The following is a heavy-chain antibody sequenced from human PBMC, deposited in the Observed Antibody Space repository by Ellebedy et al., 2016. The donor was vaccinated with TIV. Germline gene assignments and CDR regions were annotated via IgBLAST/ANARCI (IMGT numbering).Heavy chain of an antibody. CDR1: GGTFSSYA. V-gene: IGHV1-69*13. J-gene: IGHJ3*02. CDR3: ARGGSQKRDFDI. D-gene: IGHD3-10*01. CDR2: IIPIFGTA. Sequence: SVKVSXXASGGTFSSYAISWVRQAPGQGLEWMGGIIPIFGTANYAQKFQGRVTITADESTSTAYMELSSLRSEDTAVYYCARGGSQKRDFDIWGQGTMVTVSS.